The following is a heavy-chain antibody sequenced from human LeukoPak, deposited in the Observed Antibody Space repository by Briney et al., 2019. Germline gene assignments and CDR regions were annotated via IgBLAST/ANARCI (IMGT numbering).Heavy chain of an antibody. J-gene: IGHJ5*02. V-gene: IGHV4-34*01. CDR3: ARGGENIVVVVAATPAFDP. D-gene: IGHD2-15*01. CDR2: INHSGSI. CDR1: GGSLSGYY. Sequence: PSETLSLTCAVYGGSLSGYYWSWIRHPPGKGLEWIGEINHSGSINYNPSLKSRVTISVDTSKNQFSLKLSSVTAADTAVYYCARGGENIVVVVAATPAFDPWGQGTLVTVSS.